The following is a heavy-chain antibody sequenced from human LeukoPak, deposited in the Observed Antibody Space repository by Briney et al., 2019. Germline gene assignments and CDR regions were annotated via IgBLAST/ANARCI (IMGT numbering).Heavy chain of an antibody. CDR2: IYFSGNT. CDR3: ARGRNSVSGHDAFDI. CDR1: GGSISTYY. D-gene: IGHD5/OR15-5a*01. J-gene: IGHJ3*02. Sequence: SETLSLTCTVSGGSISTYYWSWIRQPAGKGLEWIGRIYFSGNTNYNPSLKSRVTMSLDTSKNQFSLRLSSVTAADTAAYYCARGRNSVSGHDAFDIWGQGTMVTVSS. V-gene: IGHV4-4*07.